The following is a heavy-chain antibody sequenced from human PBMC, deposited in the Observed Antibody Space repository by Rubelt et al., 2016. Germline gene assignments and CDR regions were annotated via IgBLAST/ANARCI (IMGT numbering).Heavy chain of an antibody. Sequence: QVQLVQSGAEVKKPGASVKVSCKASGYTFTSYAMHWVRQAPGQRLEWMGWINAGNGNTKYSQTFQGSVTITRGTSASTAYMELSSLRSEDTAVYYCATIAVAGYHPATVFDYWGQGTLVTVSS. CDR3: ATIAVAGYHPATVFDY. V-gene: IGHV1-3*01. CDR1: GYTFTSYA. CDR2: INAGNGNT. D-gene: IGHD6-19*01. J-gene: IGHJ4*02.